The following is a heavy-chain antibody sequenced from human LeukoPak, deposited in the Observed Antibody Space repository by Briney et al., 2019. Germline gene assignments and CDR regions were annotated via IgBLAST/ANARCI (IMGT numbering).Heavy chain of an antibody. CDR2: IYPGDSDT. J-gene: IGHJ4*02. Sequence: GESLKISCKGSGYSFTSYWIGWVRQMPGKGLEWMGIIYPGDSDTRYSPSFQGQVTISADKSISTAYLQWSSLKASDTAMYYCARRSGSGRQVLYFDYWGQGILVTVSS. CDR3: ARRSGSGRQVLYFDY. CDR1: GYSFTSYW. V-gene: IGHV5-51*01. D-gene: IGHD3-10*01.